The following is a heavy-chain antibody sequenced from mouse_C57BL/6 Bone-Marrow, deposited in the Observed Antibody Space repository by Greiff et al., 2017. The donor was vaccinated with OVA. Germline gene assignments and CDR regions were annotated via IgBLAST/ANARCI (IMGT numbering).Heavy chain of an antibody. CDR3: ARRDDYDGARFDY. D-gene: IGHD2-4*01. Sequence: EVQGVESGGGLVKPGGSLKLSCAASGFTFSSYTMSWVRQTPEKRLEWVATISGGGGNTYYPDSVKGRFTISRDNAKNTLYLQMSSLRSEDTALYYCARRDDYDGARFDYWGQGTTLTVSS. CDR1: GFTFSSYT. V-gene: IGHV5-9*01. CDR2: ISGGGGNT. J-gene: IGHJ2*01.